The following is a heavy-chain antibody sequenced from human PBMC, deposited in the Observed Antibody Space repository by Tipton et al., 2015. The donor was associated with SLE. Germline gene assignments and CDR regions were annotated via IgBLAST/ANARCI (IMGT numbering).Heavy chain of an antibody. Sequence: TLSLTCTVSGGSINSHYWSCIRQPPGKGLEWIGYIYYSGRTNYNPSLKSRVTMSVDTSKNQFSLRLTSVIAADTAVYYCARLHGYSYGLNWFDPWGQGTLISVSS. J-gene: IGHJ5*02. CDR3: ARLHGYSYGLNWFDP. V-gene: IGHV4-59*11. CDR1: GGSINSHY. D-gene: IGHD5-18*01. CDR2: IYYSGRT.